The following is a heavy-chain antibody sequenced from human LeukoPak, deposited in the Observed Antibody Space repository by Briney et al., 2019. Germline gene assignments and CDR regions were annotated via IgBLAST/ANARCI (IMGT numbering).Heavy chain of an antibody. J-gene: IGHJ5*02. V-gene: IGHV1-69*05. CDR3: SGGTIAAARVDP. D-gene: IGHD6-25*01. CDR1: GGTFSIYA. Sequence: SVKVSCTASGGTFSIYAISWVRQAPGQGLGWMGGVIPIFGTATYAQTFQGRVATTTDESTSTAFTELSSPVSEAPAAYYYSGGTIAAARVDPRGQGTLVSLSP. CDR2: VIPIFGTA.